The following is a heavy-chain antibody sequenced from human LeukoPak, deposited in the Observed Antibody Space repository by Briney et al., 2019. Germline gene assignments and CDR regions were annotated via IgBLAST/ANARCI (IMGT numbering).Heavy chain of an antibody. V-gene: IGHV3-33*06. CDR3: AKDRGDGYNWGLFDY. D-gene: IGHD5-24*01. CDR2: IWYDGSNK. J-gene: IGHJ4*02. CDR1: GFTFSSYG. Sequence: GGSLRLSCAASGFTFSSYGMHWVRQAPGKGLEWVAVIWYDGSNKYYADSVKGRFTISRDNSKNTLYLQMNSLRAEDTAVYYCAKDRGDGYNWGLFDYWGQGTLVTVSS.